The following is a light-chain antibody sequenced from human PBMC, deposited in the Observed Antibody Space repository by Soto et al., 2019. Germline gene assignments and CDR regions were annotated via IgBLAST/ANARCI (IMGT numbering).Light chain of an antibody. J-gene: IGKJ2*01. CDR2: EAS. CDR3: QQTFYIPRT. Sequence: DIHMTQSPSTLSASVGDRVTITCRASQNINNWLAWYQQKPGKAPRLLIYEASTLKSGVPSRFSGSGSGTDFTLTISSLQPEDYATYYCQQTFYIPRTFGQGTKVDIK. CDR1: QNINNW. V-gene: IGKV1-5*03.